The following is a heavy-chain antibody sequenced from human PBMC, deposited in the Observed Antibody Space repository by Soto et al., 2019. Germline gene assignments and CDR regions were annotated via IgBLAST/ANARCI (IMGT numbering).Heavy chain of an antibody. V-gene: IGHV1-69*13. Sequence: SVKVSCKASGGTFSSYAISWVRQAPGQGLEWMGGIIPIFGTANYAQKFQGRVTITADESTSTAYMELSSLRSEDTAVYYCASSYGRYGNQYFQHWGQGTLVTVPQ. D-gene: IGHD4-17*01. CDR2: IIPIFGTA. CDR3: ASSYGRYGNQYFQH. CDR1: GGTFSSYA. J-gene: IGHJ1*01.